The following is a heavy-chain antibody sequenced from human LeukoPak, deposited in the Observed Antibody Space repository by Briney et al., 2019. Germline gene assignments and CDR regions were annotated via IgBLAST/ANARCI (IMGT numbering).Heavy chain of an antibody. CDR1: GGSISSSSYY. J-gene: IGHJ5*02. D-gene: IGHD3-9*01. CDR3: ARLGDILTGSYPNNWLDP. V-gene: IGHV4-39*01. Sequence: SETLSLTCTVSGGSISSSSYYWGWIRQPPGKGLEWIGSIYYSGSTYYNPSLKSRVTISVDMSKNQFSLKLNSVTAADTAMYYCARLGDILTGSYPNNWLDPWGQGTLVTVSS. CDR2: IYYSGST.